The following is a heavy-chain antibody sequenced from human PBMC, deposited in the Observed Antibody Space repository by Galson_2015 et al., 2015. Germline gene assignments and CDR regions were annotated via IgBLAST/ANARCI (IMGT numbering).Heavy chain of an antibody. CDR1: GFIFSGYS. D-gene: IGHD4-17*01. CDR2: ISSSSSTI. J-gene: IGHJ3*02. V-gene: IGHV3-48*02. CDR3: ARDQDYAFDI. Sequence: SPRLSCAASGFIFSGYSMNWVRQAPGKGLEWVSYISSSSSTIYYADSVKGRFTVSRDNAKKSLYLEINSLRDEDTAVYYCARDQDYAFDIWGQGTMVTVSS.